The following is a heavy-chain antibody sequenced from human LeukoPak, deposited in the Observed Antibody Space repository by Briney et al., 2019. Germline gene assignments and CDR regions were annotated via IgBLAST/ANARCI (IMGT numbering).Heavy chain of an antibody. Sequence: GGSLSLSCAASGFTFSSYSMNWVRQAPGKGLEWVSYISSSSSTIYYADSVKGRFTISRDNAKNSLYLQMNSLRAEDTAVYYCARDVAAAGTFYYYYYMDVWGKGTTVTISS. J-gene: IGHJ6*03. D-gene: IGHD6-13*01. V-gene: IGHV3-48*01. CDR2: ISSSSSTI. CDR1: GFTFSSYS. CDR3: ARDVAAAGTFYYYYYMDV.